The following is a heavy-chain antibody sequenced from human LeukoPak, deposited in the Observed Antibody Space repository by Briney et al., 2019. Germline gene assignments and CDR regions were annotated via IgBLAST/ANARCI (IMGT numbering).Heavy chain of an antibody. D-gene: IGHD3-3*01. CDR3: ARVRFGPGGELFDY. Sequence: SETLSLTCTVSGGSISPYYWSWIRQPAGKGLEWIGRVYTSGTTNYNPSLKSRVTMSVDASKNQFSLKLTSVTTADTAVYFCARVRFGPGGELFDYWGQGTLVTVSS. CDR2: VYTSGTT. V-gene: IGHV4-4*07. CDR1: GGSISPYY. J-gene: IGHJ4*02.